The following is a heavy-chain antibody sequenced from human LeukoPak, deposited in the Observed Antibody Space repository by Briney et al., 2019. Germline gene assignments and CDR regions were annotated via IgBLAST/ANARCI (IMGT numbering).Heavy chain of an antibody. Sequence: PGGSLRLSCAASGFTFSSYWMSWVRQAPGKGLEWVANIKQDGSEKYYVDSVKGRFTISRDNAKNSLYLQMNSLRAEDTAVYYCARDGSHYYDSSGHRDYFDYWGQGTLVTVSS. CDR1: GFTFSSYW. V-gene: IGHV3-7*01. D-gene: IGHD3-22*01. CDR2: IKQDGSEK. CDR3: ARDGSHYYDSSGHRDYFDY. J-gene: IGHJ4*02.